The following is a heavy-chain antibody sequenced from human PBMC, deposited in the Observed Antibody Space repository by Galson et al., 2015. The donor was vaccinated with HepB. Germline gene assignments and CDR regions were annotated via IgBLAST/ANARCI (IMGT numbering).Heavy chain of an antibody. J-gene: IGHJ4*02. V-gene: IGHV4-39*01. CDR1: GGSISSSSFY. CDR3: ARIRFCGDGSCPTRVDY. CDR2: IYYSGST. D-gene: IGHD2-15*01. Sequence: ETLSLTCTASGGSISSSSFYWGWIRQPPGKGLEWIGNIYYSGSTYYNPSLKSRVTISVDTSKNQFSLKLSSVTAADTAVYYCARIRFCGDGSCPTRVDYWGQGTLVTVSS.